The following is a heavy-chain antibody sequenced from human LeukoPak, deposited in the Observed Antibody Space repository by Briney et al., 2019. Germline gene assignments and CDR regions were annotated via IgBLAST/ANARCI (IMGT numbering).Heavy chain of an antibody. J-gene: IGHJ4*02. CDR2: ISGSGGST. Sequence: GGSLRLSCAASGFTFSSYARSWVRQAPGKGLEWVSAISGSGGSTYYPDSVKGRFTISRDNSKNTLYLQMNSLRAEDTAVYYCAKSGGSWTNYFDYWGQGTLVTVSS. CDR1: GFTFSSYA. CDR3: AKSGGSWTNYFDY. D-gene: IGHD3-16*01. V-gene: IGHV3-23*01.